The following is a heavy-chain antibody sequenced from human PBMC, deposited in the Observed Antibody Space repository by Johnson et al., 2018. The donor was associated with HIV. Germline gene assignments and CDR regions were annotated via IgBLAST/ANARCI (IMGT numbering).Heavy chain of an antibody. CDR1: GFTFSSYG. CDR2: IGTAGDT. J-gene: IGHJ3*02. CDR3: ARVPNDAFDI. Sequence: VQLVESGGGVVQPGRSLRLSCTASGFTFSSYGMHWVRQATGKGLEWVSAIGTAGDTYYPGSVKGRFTISRENAKNSLYLQMNSLRAEDTAVYYCARVPNDAFDIWGQGTMVTVSS. V-gene: IGHV3-13*01.